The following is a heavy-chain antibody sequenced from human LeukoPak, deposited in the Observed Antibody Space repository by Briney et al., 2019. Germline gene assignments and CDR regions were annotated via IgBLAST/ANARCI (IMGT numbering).Heavy chain of an antibody. Sequence: GGSLRLSCAASGFTFSSYSMNWVRQAPGKGLEWVSSISSSSSYTYYADSVKGRFTISRDNAKNSLYLQMNSLRAEDTAVYYCARDYSEYYYYYYMDVWGKGTTVTVSS. CDR1: GFTFSSYS. J-gene: IGHJ6*03. CDR2: ISSSSSYT. CDR3: ARDYSEYYYYYYMDV. V-gene: IGHV3-21*01. D-gene: IGHD2-15*01.